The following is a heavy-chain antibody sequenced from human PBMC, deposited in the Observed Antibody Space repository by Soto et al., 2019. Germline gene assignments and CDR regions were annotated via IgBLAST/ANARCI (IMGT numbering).Heavy chain of an antibody. CDR2: INGGGGNT. V-gene: IGHV3-23*01. CDR3: AKIQWGGDGFDY. CDR1: GFTFSDYA. J-gene: IGHJ4*02. Sequence: EVQLLESGGDSVQPGGSLRLSCAASGFTFSDYAMTWVRQAPGKGLEWVSAINGGGGNTYYADSVKGRFTIFRDNSKETLYLQMNPLGADDTAVYYCAKIQWGGDGFDYWGQGTLVTVSS. D-gene: IGHD5-12*01.